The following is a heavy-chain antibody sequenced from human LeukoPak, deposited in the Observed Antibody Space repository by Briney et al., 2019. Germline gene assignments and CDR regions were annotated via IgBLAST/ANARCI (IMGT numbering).Heavy chain of an antibody. CDR3: ARDFCSGGSCHEDY. D-gene: IGHD2-15*01. CDR2: ISGSGPTI. V-gene: IGHV3-11*01. CDR1: GFTFSDYY. J-gene: IGHJ4*02. Sequence: GGSLRLSFAASGFTFSDYYMSWIRQAPGKGLEWVSYISGSGPTIFYADSVKGRFTISRDNAKNSLFLQMNSLRAEDTAVYYCARDFCSGGSCHEDYWGQGTLVTVSS.